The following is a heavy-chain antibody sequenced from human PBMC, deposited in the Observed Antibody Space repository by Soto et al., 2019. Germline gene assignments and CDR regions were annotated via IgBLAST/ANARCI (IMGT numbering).Heavy chain of an antibody. CDR3: ARLRVGFGELLTY. CDR2: IDPSDSYT. D-gene: IGHD3-10*01. J-gene: IGHJ4*02. CDR1: GYSFTSYW. Sequence: PGESLKSSCKGSGYSFTSYWISWVHQMPGKGLEWMGRIDPSDSYTNYSPSFQGHVTISADKSISTAYLQWSSLKASDTAMYYCARLRVGFGELLTYWGQGTLVTVSS. V-gene: IGHV5-10-1*01.